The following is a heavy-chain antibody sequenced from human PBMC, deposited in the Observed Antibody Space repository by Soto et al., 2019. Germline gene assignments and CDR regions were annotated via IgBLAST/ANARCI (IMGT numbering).Heavy chain of an antibody. CDR3: ARHWGKQRITIFSVYYYMDV. D-gene: IGHD3-3*01. J-gene: IGHJ6*03. V-gene: IGHV4-34*01. CDR2: INPSRSS. Sequence: SETLSLTCVVYGGSFSGYYWSWIRQPPGKGLEWIGEINPSRSSNYNPSLKSRVSISVDTSKNQFSLKLSSVTAADTAVYYCARHWGKQRITIFSVYYYMDVWGKGTTVTVSS. CDR1: GGSFSGYY.